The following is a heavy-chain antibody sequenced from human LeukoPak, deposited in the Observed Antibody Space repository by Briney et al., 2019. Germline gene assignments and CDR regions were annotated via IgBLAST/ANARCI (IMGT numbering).Heavy chain of an antibody. V-gene: IGHV3-30*02. CDR3: AKGVAYGSSALDY. D-gene: IGHD3-10*01. J-gene: IGHJ4*02. Sequence: GGSLRLSCAASRFTLSSYGMHWVRQAPGKGLEWVAFIRNDGSNKYYPDSVKGRFTISRDNSKNTLYLQMNSLRAEDTAVYYCAKGVAYGSSALDYWGQGTLATVSS. CDR2: IRNDGSNK. CDR1: RFTLSSYG.